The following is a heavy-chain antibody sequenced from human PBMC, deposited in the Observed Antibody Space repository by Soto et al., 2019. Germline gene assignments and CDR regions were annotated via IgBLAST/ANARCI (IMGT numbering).Heavy chain of an antibody. Sequence: QVQLVQSGAEVKKPGASVKVSCKASGYTFTGYYMHWVRQAPGQGLEWMGWINPNSGGTNYAQKFQGWVTMTRDTSIRTASVELSRLRSDDTAVYYCARVAAAGPPPYYYYGMDVWGQGTTVTVSS. CDR3: ARVAAAGPPPYYYYGMDV. V-gene: IGHV1-2*04. J-gene: IGHJ6*02. CDR1: GYTFTGYY. CDR2: INPNSGGT. D-gene: IGHD6-13*01.